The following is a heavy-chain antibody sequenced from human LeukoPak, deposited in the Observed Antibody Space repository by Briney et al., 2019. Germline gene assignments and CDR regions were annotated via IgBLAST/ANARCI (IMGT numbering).Heavy chain of an antibody. CDR1: GYTFTGYY. V-gene: IGHV1-2*04. J-gene: IGHJ4*02. Sequence: EASVKVSCKASGYTFTGYYMHWVRQAPGQGLEWMGWINPNSGGTNYAQKFQGWVTMTRDTSISTAYMELSRLRSDDTAVYYCARVPVAAAGKGYFDYWGQGTLVTVSS. D-gene: IGHD6-13*01. CDR3: ARVPVAAAGKGYFDY. CDR2: INPNSGGT.